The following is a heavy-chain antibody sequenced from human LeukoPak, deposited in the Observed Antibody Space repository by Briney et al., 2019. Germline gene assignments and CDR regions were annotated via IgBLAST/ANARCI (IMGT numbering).Heavy chain of an antibody. CDR2: IKQDRSET. D-gene: IGHD1-26*01. CDR3: ARDGELGSPADAFDI. Sequence: PGGSLRLSCAASGFTFRSYWMTWVRQSPGKGLEWVANIKQDRSETYYADSVKGRFTISRDNAKRSLYLQMNSLRAEDTAVYYCARDGELGSPADAFDIWGQGTMVTVSS. CDR1: GFTFRSYW. J-gene: IGHJ3*02. V-gene: IGHV3-7*01.